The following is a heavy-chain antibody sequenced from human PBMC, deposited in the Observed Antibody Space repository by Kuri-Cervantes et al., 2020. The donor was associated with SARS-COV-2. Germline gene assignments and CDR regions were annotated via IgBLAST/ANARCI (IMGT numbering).Heavy chain of an antibody. CDR3: ARDGSFGWFDP. CDR2: INHSGNT. V-gene: IGHV4-34*01. D-gene: IGHD3-16*01. Sequence: SQTLSLTCAVYGGSFSDYYWSWVRQPPGKGLEWIGEINHSGNTNYDPSLKSRVTISIDTSKNQFSLKLSSVTAADTAVYYCARDGSFGWFDPWGQGTLVTVSS. CDR1: GGSFSDYY. J-gene: IGHJ5*02.